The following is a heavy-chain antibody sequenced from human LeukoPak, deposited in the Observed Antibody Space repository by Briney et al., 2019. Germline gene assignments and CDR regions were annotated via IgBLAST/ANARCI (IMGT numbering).Heavy chain of an antibody. V-gene: IGHV4-30-2*01. D-gene: IGHD5-12*01. CDR3: ARHGGGYDQLTKVFTRKPFDY. J-gene: IGHJ4*02. CDR2: IYHSGST. Sequence: SQTLSLTCTVSGGSISSGGYYWSWIRQPPGKGLEWIGYIYHSGSTYYNPSLKSRVTISVDTSKNQFSLKLSSVTAADTAVYYCARHGGGYDQLTKVFTRKPFDYWGQGTLVTVSS. CDR1: GGSISSGGYY.